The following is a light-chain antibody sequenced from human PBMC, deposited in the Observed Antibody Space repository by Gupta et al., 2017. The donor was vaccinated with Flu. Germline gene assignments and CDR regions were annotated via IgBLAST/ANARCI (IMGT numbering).Light chain of an antibody. J-gene: IGLJ3*02. V-gene: IGLV2-11*03. CDR2: DVN. Sequence: SASISCTGTSSDVGGYNYVSWYQQYPGKAHKLMISDVNKRTSGVPDRFSGSKSGNTASLTISGLQPEEEADYYCCALAGSYSWVFGGGSKLTVL. CDR1: SSDVGGYNY. CDR3: CALAGSYSWV.